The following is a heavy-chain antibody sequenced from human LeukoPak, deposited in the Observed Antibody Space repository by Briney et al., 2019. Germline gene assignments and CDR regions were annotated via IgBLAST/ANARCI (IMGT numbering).Heavy chain of an antibody. CDR3: ARHLSGVTGYTYGRGIDY. V-gene: IGHV3-7*01. CDR2: IKQDGREK. CDR1: GFTFSRYW. D-gene: IGHD5-18*01. Sequence: PGGSLRLSCAASGFTFSRYWMSWVRQAPGNGLELVANIKQDGREKDYVDSVKGRFTISRDNAKNSLYLQMNSLTAEDTAVYYCARHLSGVTGYTYGRGIDYWGQGTLVTVSS. J-gene: IGHJ4*02.